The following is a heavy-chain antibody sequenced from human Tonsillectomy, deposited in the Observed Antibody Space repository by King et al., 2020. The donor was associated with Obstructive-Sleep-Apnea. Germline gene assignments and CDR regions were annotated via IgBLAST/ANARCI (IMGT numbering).Heavy chain of an antibody. CDR1: GFTLSAYG. CDR2: ILYDGSNK. CDR3: AKGREVYGGVEASTHLDC. D-gene: IGHD2-15*01. V-gene: IGHV3-30*18. J-gene: IGHJ4*02. Sequence: QVQLVESGGGVVQPGRSLRLSCAASGFTLSAYGMHWVRQAPGKGLEWVAVILYDGSNKYYADSVKGRFTISRDSSKNTLYLQMNSLRAEDTAVYYCAKGREVYGGVEASTHLDCWGQGTLVTVSS.